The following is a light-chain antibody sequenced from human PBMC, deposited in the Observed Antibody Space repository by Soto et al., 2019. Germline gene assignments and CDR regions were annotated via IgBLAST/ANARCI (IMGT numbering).Light chain of an antibody. V-gene: IGKV3-15*01. CDR3: RQYDNWPLT. Sequence: EIVMTQSPATLSVSPGERATLSCRASRSVGGNLAWYQQKRVQAPRLLIYDASTSPTGIPARFSGSESGTEFTLTISTLQSEDFAVYYCRQYDNWPLTFGPGTKVDFK. CDR1: RSVGGN. CDR2: DAS. J-gene: IGKJ3*01.